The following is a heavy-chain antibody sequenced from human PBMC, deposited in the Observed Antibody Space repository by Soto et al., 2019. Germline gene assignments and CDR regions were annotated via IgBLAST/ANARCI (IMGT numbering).Heavy chain of an antibody. CDR2: IYPGDSDT. J-gene: IGHJ5*02. CDR3: AREARSYGGNSAYNWFDP. Sequence: GESLKISCKSSGYSFTSYWIGWVRQMPGKGLEWMGIIYPGDSDTRYSPSFQGQVTISADKSISTAYLQWSSLKASDTAMYYCAREARSYGGNSAYNWFDPWGQGTQVTVSS. V-gene: IGHV5-51*01. D-gene: IGHD1-26*01. CDR1: GYSFTSYW.